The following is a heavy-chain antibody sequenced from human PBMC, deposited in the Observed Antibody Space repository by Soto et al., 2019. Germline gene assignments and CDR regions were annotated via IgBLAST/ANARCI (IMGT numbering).Heavy chain of an antibody. J-gene: IGHJ4*02. CDR1: GASIRLYL. CDR3: ARVGDGIAVPGRIQYFDH. Sequence: SDPLSLTRTVSGASIRLYLWSWLRQPPGRGPEWLGYINYSGNTNYNPSLKNRATMSIDTSKKEFSLKLRSVTATDTAVYYCARVGDGIAVPGRIQYFDHWGQGTLVTVSS. V-gene: IGHV4-59*07. CDR2: INYSGNT. D-gene: IGHD6-19*01.